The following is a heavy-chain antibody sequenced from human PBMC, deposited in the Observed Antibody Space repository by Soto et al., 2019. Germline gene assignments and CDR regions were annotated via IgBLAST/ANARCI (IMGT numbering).Heavy chain of an antibody. V-gene: IGHV1-18*01. CDR1: GYTFTSYG. Sequence: ASVKVSCKASGYTFTSYGISWVRQAPGQGLEWMGWISAYNGNTNYAQKLQGRVTMTTDTSTSTAYMELRSLRSDDTAVYYCARVPVVVAATPAHYYGMDVWGQGTTVTVSS. J-gene: IGHJ6*02. CDR3: ARVPVVVAATPAHYYGMDV. CDR2: ISAYNGNT. D-gene: IGHD2-15*01.